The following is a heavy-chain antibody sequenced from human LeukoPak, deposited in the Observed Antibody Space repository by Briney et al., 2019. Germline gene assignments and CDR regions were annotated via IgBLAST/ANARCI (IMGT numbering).Heavy chain of an antibody. D-gene: IGHD5-18*01. CDR3: TAGNDTAMVYYYYYMDA. J-gene: IGHJ6*03. CDR1: GFTFSNSW. CDR2: IKSKTDGGTT. V-gene: IGHV3-15*01. Sequence: GGSLRLSCAACGFTFSNSWMSWVRQAPGKGLEWVGRIKSKTDGGTTDYAAPVKGRFTISRDDSKNTLYLQMNSLKTEDTAVYYCTAGNDTAMVYYYYYMDAWGKGTTVTVSS.